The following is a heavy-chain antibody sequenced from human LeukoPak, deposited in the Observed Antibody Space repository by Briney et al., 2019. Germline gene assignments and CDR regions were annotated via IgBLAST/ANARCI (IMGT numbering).Heavy chain of an antibody. J-gene: IGHJ6*03. CDR2: ISGSGGST. Sequence: GGSLRLSCAASGFTFSSYWMSWVRQAPGKGLEWVSAISGSGGSTYYADSVKGRFTISRDNSKNTLYLQMNSLRAEDTAVYYCARRITMVRGVDYYYMDVWGKGTTVTISS. CDR3: ARRITMVRGVDYYYMDV. CDR1: GFTFSSYW. V-gene: IGHV3-23*01. D-gene: IGHD3-10*01.